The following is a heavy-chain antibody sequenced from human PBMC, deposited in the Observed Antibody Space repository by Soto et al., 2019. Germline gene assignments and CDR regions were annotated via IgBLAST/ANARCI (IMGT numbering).Heavy chain of an antibody. D-gene: IGHD6-6*01. CDR1: GFTFTSSA. Sequence: SVKVSCKASGFTFTSSAVQWVRQAPRQRLEWMGWINAGNGNTKYSQKFQGRVTITRDTSASTAYMELSSLRSEDTAVYYCARGLREYSSSSLYFDYWGQGTLVTVSS. J-gene: IGHJ4*02. CDR3: ARGLREYSSSSLYFDY. V-gene: IGHV1-3*01. CDR2: INAGNGNT.